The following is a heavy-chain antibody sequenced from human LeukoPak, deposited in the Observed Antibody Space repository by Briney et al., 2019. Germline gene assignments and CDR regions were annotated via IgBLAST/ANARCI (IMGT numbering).Heavy chain of an antibody. D-gene: IGHD3-16*01. Sequence: SGTLSLTCSVSGGSIRNHHWTWIRQSPGKGLEWIGHVFFTEGTNYSPSLRGRITISADRSKNQIYLKLGSVTAADTAVYYCARARGRYDYVWGTGGLVDYWGQGTLATVSS. V-gene: IGHV4-59*11. CDR1: GGSIRNHH. J-gene: IGHJ4*02. CDR3: ARARGRYDYVWGTGGLVDY. CDR2: VFFTEGT.